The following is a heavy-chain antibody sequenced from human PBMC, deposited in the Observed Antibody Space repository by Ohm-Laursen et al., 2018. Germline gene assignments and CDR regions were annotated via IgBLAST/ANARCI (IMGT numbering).Heavy chain of an antibody. V-gene: IGHV1-18*01. D-gene: IGHD6-13*01. CDR2: ISAYNGNT. J-gene: IGHJ5*02. CDR3: ARSIAAAGTGWFDP. Sequence: GASVKVSCKASGYTFTSYGISWVRQAPGQGLEWMGWISAYNGNTNYAQKFQGRVTITADESTSTAYMELSSLRSEDTAVYYCARSIAAAGTGWFDPWGQGTLVTVSS. CDR1: GYTFTSYG.